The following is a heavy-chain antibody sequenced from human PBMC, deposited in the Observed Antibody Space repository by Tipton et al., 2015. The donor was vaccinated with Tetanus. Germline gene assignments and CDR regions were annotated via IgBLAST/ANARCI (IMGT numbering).Heavy chain of an antibody. D-gene: IGHD6-6*01. J-gene: IGHJ4*02. CDR1: GGTFSGYY. CDR2: IHPSGST. V-gene: IGHV4-34*01. CDR3: ARQWQLVYFDS. Sequence: LRLSCTIYGGTFSGYYCSWIRQSPGRGLEWIGEIHPSGSTNYNPSLQSRVTISVDTSKNQFSLELRSVTAADTAVYYCARQWQLVYFDSWGQGTRVTVSS.